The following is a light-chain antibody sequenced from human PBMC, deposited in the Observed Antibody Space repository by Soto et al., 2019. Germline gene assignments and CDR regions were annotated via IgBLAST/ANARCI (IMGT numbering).Light chain of an antibody. CDR2: GAS. J-gene: IGKJ1*01. V-gene: IGKV3-15*01. Sequence: EIVMTQSPATLSVSPGEGVTLSCRASQTVTNSLAWYQQKPGQAPRILIYGASTRATGIPVRFSGSGSGTEFTLTISSLQSEDFAVYYCQQYNTWPRTFGQGTRVEIK. CDR1: QTVTNS. CDR3: QQYNTWPRT.